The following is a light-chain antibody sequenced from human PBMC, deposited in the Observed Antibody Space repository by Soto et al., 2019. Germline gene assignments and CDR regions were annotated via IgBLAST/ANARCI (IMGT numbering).Light chain of an antibody. V-gene: IGKV3-20*01. CDR1: QSVSSSY. J-gene: IGKJ1*01. CDR2: GAS. Sequence: EIVLTQSPGTLSLSPGERATLSCRASQSVSSSYLAWYQQKPRQAPRLLVYGASSRATGIPVRFSGSVSGTDFTLTISKLEPEEFAVYYCKRYGRSSTFGQGTKVEIK. CDR3: KRYGRSST.